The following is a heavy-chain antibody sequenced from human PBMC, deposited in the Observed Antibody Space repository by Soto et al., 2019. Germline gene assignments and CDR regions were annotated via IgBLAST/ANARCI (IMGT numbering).Heavy chain of an antibody. CDR3: AKEPLMVRGGRSLDP. Sequence: EVQRLESGGGLVQPGGSLRLSCVASGFTLSSYAMTWVRQAPGKGLEWVSVISGSGGSTYYAESVKGRFTISRDNPKNMLYMQMNSLRAEDTAVYYWAKEPLMVRGGRSLDPWGQGTLVTVSS. D-gene: IGHD3-10*01. J-gene: IGHJ5*02. CDR1: GFTLSSYA. CDR2: ISGSGGST. V-gene: IGHV3-23*01.